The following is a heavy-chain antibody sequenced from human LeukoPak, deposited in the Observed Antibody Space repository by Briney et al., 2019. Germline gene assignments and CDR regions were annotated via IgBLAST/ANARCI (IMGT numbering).Heavy chain of an antibody. CDR1: GFTFSSYG. J-gene: IGHJ4*02. V-gene: IGHV3-30*18. Sequence: GSSLRLSCSASGFTFSSYGMHWVRHAPGKGLEWVAVISYDGSNKYYADSVKRRFTFSRDNSKNTLYLQMNSLRAEDTAVYYCANIGDSSGWAIDYWGQGALVTVSS. D-gene: IGHD6-19*01. CDR2: ISYDGSNK. CDR3: ANIGDSSGWAIDY.